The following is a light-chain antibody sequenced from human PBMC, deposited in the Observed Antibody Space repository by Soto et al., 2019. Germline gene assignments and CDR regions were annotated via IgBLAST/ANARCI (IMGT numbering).Light chain of an antibody. V-gene: IGKV1-5*01. CDR2: DAS. CDR3: QQYNSYTWT. CDR1: QSISSW. J-gene: IGKJ1*01. Sequence: IPMTPSPSPPSASLGDKVTNTFPASQSISSWLAWYQQKPGKAPKLLIYDASSLESGVPSRFSGSGSGTEFTLTISSLQPDDFATYYCQQYNSYTWTFGQGTKVDIK.